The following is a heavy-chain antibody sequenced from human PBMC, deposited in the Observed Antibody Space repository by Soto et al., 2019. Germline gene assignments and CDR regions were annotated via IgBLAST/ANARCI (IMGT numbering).Heavy chain of an antibody. D-gene: IGHD3-3*01. CDR1: GGSISSGGYS. J-gene: IGHJ6*02. CDR3: ARDRRDYDFWGPTYGMDV. Sequence: PSETLSLTCAVSGGSISSGGYSWSWIRQPPGKGLERIGYIYHSGSTYYNPSLKSRVTISVDRSKNTLYLQMNSLRAEDTAVYYCARDRRDYDFWGPTYGMDVWGQGTTVTVSS. CDR2: IYHSGST. V-gene: IGHV4-30-2*01.